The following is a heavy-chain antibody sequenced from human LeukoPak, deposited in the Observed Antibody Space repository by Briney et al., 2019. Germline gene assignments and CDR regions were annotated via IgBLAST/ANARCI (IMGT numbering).Heavy chain of an antibody. V-gene: IGHV1-2*02. CDR3: ARVTSIAAAGLYYFDY. CDR1: GYTFTGYY. CDR2: INPNSGGT. J-gene: IGHJ4*02. Sequence: GASVKVSCKASGYTFTGYYMHWVRQAPGQGLEWMGWINPNSGGTNYAQKFQGRVTMTRDTSISTAYMELSRLRSDDTAVYYCARVTSIAAAGLYYFDYWGQGTLVTVSS. D-gene: IGHD6-13*01.